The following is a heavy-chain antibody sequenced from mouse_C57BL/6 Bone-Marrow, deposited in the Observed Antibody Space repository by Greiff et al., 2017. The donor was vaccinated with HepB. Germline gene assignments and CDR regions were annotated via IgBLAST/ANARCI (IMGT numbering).Heavy chain of an antibody. Sequence: EVQVVESGGGLVKPGGSLKLSCAASGFTFSDYGMHWVRQAPEKGLEWVAYISRGSSTIYYADTVKGRFTISRDNAKNTLFLQMTSLRSEDTAMEYGARRGYFDYWGQGTTLTVSS. CDR2: ISRGSSTI. CDR1: GFTFSDYG. CDR3: ARRGYFDY. J-gene: IGHJ2*01. V-gene: IGHV5-17*01.